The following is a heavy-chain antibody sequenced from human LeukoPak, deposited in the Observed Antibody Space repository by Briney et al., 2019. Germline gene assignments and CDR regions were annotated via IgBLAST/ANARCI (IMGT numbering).Heavy chain of an antibody. CDR1: GYTFTSYG. Sequence: ASVKVSCKASGYTFTSYGISWVRQAPGQGLEWMGWINPNSGGTNYAQKFQGRVTMTRDTSISTAYMELSRLRSDDTAVYYCARETGNPNNFDYWGQGTLVTVSS. J-gene: IGHJ4*02. CDR3: ARETGNPNNFDY. D-gene: IGHD1-14*01. V-gene: IGHV1-2*02. CDR2: INPNSGGT.